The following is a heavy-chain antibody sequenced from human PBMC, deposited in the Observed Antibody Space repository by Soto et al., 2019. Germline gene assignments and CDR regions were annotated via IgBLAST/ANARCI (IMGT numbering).Heavy chain of an antibody. CDR2: ISSTGSLI. CDR1: KFTFSSFE. CDR3: TRGGGWNQGYYHYYGMDV. Sequence: GGSLRLSCAASKFTFSSFEVNWVRQAPGRGLEWVSYISSTGSLIYYADSVKGRFTISRDNAKNSLYLQMSSLRPEDTAIYYCTRGGGWNQGYYHYYGMDVWGQGTTVTVSS. J-gene: IGHJ6*02. V-gene: IGHV3-48*03. D-gene: IGHD1-1*01.